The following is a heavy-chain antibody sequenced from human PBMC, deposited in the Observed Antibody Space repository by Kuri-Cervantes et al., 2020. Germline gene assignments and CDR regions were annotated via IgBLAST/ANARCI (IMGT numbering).Heavy chain of an antibody. CDR2: ISWNSGSI. CDR3: ARVRVAVAGIIDY. Sequence: SLKISCAASGFTFDDYAMHWVRQAPGKGLEWVSGISWNSGSIGYADSVKGRFTISRDNAKNPLYLQMNSLRAEDTAVYYCARVRVAVAGIIDYWGQGTLVTVSS. CDR1: GFTFDDYA. V-gene: IGHV3-9*01. J-gene: IGHJ4*02. D-gene: IGHD6-19*01.